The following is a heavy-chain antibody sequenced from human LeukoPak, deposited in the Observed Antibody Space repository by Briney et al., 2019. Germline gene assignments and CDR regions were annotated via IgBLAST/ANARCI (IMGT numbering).Heavy chain of an antibody. Sequence: ESGPTLVNPTQTLTLTFTFSGFSLTTSGVGVGWIRQPPGKALEWLAFINGIDEKRYTPSLKSRLTITKDTSKNQVVLTMTVMDPVDTATYYCAHRRSDMATVSFDSWGQGTLVTVSS. CDR2: INGIDEK. CDR3: AHRRSDMATVSFDS. CDR1: GFSLTTSGVG. J-gene: IGHJ4*02. D-gene: IGHD5-24*01. V-gene: IGHV2-5*01.